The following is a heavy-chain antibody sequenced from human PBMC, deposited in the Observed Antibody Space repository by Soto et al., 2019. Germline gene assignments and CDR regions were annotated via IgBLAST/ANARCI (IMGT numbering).Heavy chain of an antibody. CDR2: IYYSGST. D-gene: IGHD6-19*01. V-gene: IGHV4-39*01. CDR1: GGSISSSSYY. CDR3: ARHRQYSSGWIDY. J-gene: IGHJ4*02. Sequence: SETLSLTCTVSGGSISSSSYYWGWIRQPPGKGLEWIGSIYYSGSTYYNPSLKSRVTISVDTSKNQFSLKLSSVTAADTAVYYCARHRQYSSGWIDYWGQGTLVTVPQ.